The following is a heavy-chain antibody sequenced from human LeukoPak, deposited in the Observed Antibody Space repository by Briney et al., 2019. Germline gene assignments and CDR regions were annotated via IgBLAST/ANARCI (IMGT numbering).Heavy chain of an antibody. CDR1: GFMFRSYA. J-gene: IGHJ4*02. D-gene: IGHD3-10*01. Sequence: QPGGSLRLSCAASGFMFRSYAMSWVRQAPGKGLEWVSTIIGSGDSTFYADSLKGRFTISRDNSKNTLYLQMNSLRAEDTAVYYCAKHSITMVRGVIDSAHWGQGTLVTVSS. CDR3: AKHSITMVRGVIDSAH. CDR2: IIGSGDST. V-gene: IGHV3-23*01.